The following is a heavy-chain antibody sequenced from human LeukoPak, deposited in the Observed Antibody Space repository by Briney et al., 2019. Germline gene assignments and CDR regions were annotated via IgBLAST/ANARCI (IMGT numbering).Heavy chain of an antibody. Sequence: GGSLRLSCAASGFTVSSNYMSWVRQAPGKGLEWVSVIYSGGSTYYADSVKGRFTISRDNTKNTLYLQMNSLTAEDTALYYCARGPSSSGSDFDYWGQGTLVTASS. CDR3: ARGPSSSGSDFDY. J-gene: IGHJ4*02. V-gene: IGHV3-66*02. CDR1: GFTVSSNY. CDR2: IYSGGST. D-gene: IGHD6-13*01.